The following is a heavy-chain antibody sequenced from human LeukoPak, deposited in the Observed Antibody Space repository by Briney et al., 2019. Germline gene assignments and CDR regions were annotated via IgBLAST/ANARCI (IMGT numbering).Heavy chain of an antibody. J-gene: IGHJ5*02. CDR2: INPNGGST. CDR3: ARLGPPYCIGGRCEIGWFDP. V-gene: IGHV1-46*01. D-gene: IGHD2-15*01. CDR1: VYTLTNYY. Sequence: GASVKVSCKASVYTLTNYYMHWVRQAPGQGLEGLGIINPNGGSTSYEQKFQGRVTRTRDTTISTVYMELSSLRSEDTAVYYCARLGPPYCIGGRCEIGWFDPWSQGTLVSVSS.